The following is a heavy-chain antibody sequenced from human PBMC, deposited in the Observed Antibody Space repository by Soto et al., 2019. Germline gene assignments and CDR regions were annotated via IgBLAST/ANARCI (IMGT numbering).Heavy chain of an antibody. CDR3: ARDFGFGESSFDY. V-gene: IGHV4-61*01. J-gene: IGHJ4*02. CDR1: GGSVSSGSYY. Sequence: SETLSLTCTVSGGSVSSGSYYWSWIRQPPGKGLEWIGYIYYSGSTSYNPSLKSRVTISVDTSKNQFSLKLSSVTAADTAVYYCARDFGFGESSFDYWGQGTLVTVSS. D-gene: IGHD3-10*01. CDR2: IYYSGST.